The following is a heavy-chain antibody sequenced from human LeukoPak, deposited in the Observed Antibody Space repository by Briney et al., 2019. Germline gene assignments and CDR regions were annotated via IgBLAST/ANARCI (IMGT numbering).Heavy chain of an antibody. CDR3: ARQRWVYAGPDY. J-gene: IGHJ4*02. D-gene: IGHD2-8*01. CDR1: GGSITNNNYY. Sequence: SETLSPNCSVSGGSITNNNYYWGWIRQSQGKGLEWIGRIYHNGNTVYNPPLQSRVTISVDTSKNQFSLKLTSVTAADTAVYYCARQRWVYAGPDYWGQGTLVTVS. V-gene: IGHV4-39*01. CDR2: IYHNGNT.